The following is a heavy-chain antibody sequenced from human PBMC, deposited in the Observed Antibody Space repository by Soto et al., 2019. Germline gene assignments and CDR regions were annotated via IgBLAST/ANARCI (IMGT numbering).Heavy chain of an antibody. CDR3: ARRHSGGFFRFFDS. J-gene: IGHJ4*02. Sequence: SGGSLSTNPISWVRQAPGQGLEWMGGTGSGTGPGNHAQKFQGRLTVTADKSTSTVYMELTNLSSEDTAVYYCARRHSGGFFRFFDSWGQGTLVTVSS. D-gene: IGHD2-15*01. CDR1: GGSLSTNP. V-gene: IGHV1-69*06. CDR2: TGSGTGPG.